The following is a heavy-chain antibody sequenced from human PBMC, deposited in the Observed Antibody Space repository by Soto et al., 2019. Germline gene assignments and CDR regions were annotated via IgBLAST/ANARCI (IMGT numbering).Heavy chain of an antibody. CDR2: INTGNGNT. D-gene: IGHD3-3*01. J-gene: IGHJ6*02. V-gene: IGHV1-3*04. CDR3: ARDSSAGAIFASPSSYGMDV. Sequence: QVQLVQSGPEVKKPGASVKVSCKAYGYTFNNYAMHWVRQAPGQRLEWMGWINTGNGNTKYSQKFQARVTITRDTSATSASTVYMEVSSLRSEDTAIYYCARDSSAGAIFASPSSYGMDVWGQGTTVTVSS. CDR1: GYTFNNYA.